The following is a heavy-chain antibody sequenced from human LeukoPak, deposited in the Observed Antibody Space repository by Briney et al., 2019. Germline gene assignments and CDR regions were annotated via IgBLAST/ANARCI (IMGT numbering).Heavy chain of an antibody. CDR3: AREGGSGYPPRYYFDY. CDR1: GGSISSGGYY. D-gene: IGHD5-12*01. V-gene: IGHV4-31*03. Sequence: TLSLTCTVSGGSISSGGYYWSWIRQHPGKGLEWIGYIYYSGSTYYNPSLKSRVTISVDTSKNQFSLKLSSVTAADTAVYYCAREGGSGYPPRYYFDYWGQGTLVTVSS. CDR2: IYYSGST. J-gene: IGHJ4*02.